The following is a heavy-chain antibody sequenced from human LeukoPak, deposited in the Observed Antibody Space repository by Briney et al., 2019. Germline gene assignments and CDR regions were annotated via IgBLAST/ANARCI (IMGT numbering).Heavy chain of an antibody. D-gene: IGHD6-6*01. CDR1: GYTFTGYY. CDR3: ARGRAARPSGVDY. J-gene: IGHJ4*02. CDR2: SNPNSGGT. Sequence: ASVKVSCKASGYTFTGYYMHWVRQAHGQGLERIGWSNPNSGGTNYAQKFQGRVTMTRDTSINTAYRELARLRSDDTSVYYCARGRAARPSGVDYWGQGTLVTVSS. V-gene: IGHV1-2*02.